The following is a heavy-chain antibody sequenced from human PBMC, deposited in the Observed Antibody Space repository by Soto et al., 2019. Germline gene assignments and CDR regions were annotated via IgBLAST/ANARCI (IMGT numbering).Heavy chain of an antibody. Sequence: EVQLVESGGGLVQPGGSLRLSCAASGFTVSSNYMSWVRQAPGEGLEWVSVIYSGGSTYYADSVKGRFTIYRHNSKHTLYLQMNSLRAEDPAVYYCARASQLVRGAFHIRGQGTMVTVS. CDR3: ARASQLVRGAFHI. V-gene: IGHV3-53*04. J-gene: IGHJ3*02. CDR1: GFTVSSNY. CDR2: IYSGGST. D-gene: IGHD6-13*01.